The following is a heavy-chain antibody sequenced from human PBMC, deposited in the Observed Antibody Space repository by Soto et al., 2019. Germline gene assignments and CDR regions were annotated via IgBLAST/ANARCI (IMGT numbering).Heavy chain of an antibody. CDR3: ARLLVGATPQQHLYGMDV. Sequence: GEPLKISCKGSGYSFTSYWISWVRQMPGIGLEWMGRIDPSDSYTNYSPSFQGHVTISADKSISTAYLQWSSLKASDTAMYYCARLLVGATPQQHLYGMDVWGQGTTVTVSS. J-gene: IGHJ6*02. V-gene: IGHV5-10-1*01. D-gene: IGHD1-26*01. CDR2: IDPSDSYT. CDR1: GYSFTSYW.